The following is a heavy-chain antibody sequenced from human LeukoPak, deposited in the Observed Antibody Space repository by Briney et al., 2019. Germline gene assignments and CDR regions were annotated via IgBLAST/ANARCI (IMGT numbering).Heavy chain of an antibody. Sequence: GASVKVSCKPSGGTFSSYAISWGRHAPGQGLEWMGWISAFNGNTQYAQKLQGRVTMTTDTSTSTAYMELRSLRSDDTAVYYCARGYSSSTFYYYYYMDVWGKGTTVTVSS. CDR2: ISAFNGNT. V-gene: IGHV1-18*01. D-gene: IGHD6-6*01. CDR1: GGTFSSYA. CDR3: ARGYSSSTFYYYYYMDV. J-gene: IGHJ6*03.